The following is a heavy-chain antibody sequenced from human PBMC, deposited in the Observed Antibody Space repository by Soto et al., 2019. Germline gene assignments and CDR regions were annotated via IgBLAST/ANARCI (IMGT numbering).Heavy chain of an antibody. CDR3: ARDKYLTTNFDY. Sequence: EVQLVESGGGLVKPGGSLRLSCAASGFTFSSYSMNWVRQAPGKGLEWVSSISSSSSYIYYADSVKGRFTISRDNAKNSLYLQMNSLRAEDTAVYYCARDKYLTTNFDYGGQGTLVTVSS. J-gene: IGHJ4*02. V-gene: IGHV3-21*01. CDR1: GFTFSSYS. D-gene: IGHD1-1*01. CDR2: ISSSSSYI.